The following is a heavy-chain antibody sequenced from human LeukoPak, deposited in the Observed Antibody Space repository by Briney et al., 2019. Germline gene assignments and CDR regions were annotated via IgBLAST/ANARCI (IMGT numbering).Heavy chain of an antibody. CDR1: GFTLSSYE. V-gene: IGHV3-48*03. J-gene: IGHJ4*02. D-gene: IGHD2-2*01. CDR3: ARRYCSSTSCTLDY. Sequence: GGSLRLSCAASGFTLSSYERNWFGLAPGKGLGWVSYISTSGSTKYYAASVKGRFTISRDNAENQLYLQMNSLRAEDTAVYYCARRYCSSTSCTLDYWGQGALVTVSS. CDR2: ISTSGSTK.